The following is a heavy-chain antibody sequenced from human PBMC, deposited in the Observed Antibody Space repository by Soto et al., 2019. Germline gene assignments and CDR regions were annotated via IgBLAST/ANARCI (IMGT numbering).Heavy chain of an antibody. D-gene: IGHD2-21*02. Sequence: PGESLKISCKGSGYSFTSYWIGWVRQMPGKGLEWMGIIYPGDSDTRYSPSFQGQVTISADKSISTAYLQWSSLKASDTAMYYCARHGTLAYCGGDRSRPKTVNWFDPWGQGTLVTVSS. J-gene: IGHJ5*02. V-gene: IGHV5-51*01. CDR2: IYPGDSDT. CDR3: ARHGTLAYCGGDRSRPKTVNWFDP. CDR1: GYSFTSYW.